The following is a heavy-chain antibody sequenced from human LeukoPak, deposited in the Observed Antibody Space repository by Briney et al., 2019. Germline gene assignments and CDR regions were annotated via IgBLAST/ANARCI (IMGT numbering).Heavy chain of an antibody. CDR1: GLTFSNYA. CDR3: AKDRTPYSRSGGYYLGAFDI. V-gene: IGHV3-23*01. D-gene: IGHD3-10*01. Sequence: GGSLRLSCAASGLTFSNYAMTWVRLAPGKGLEWVSSLSGSGGGTWYAGSVKGRFTISRDNSKNTLYLQMNSLRAEDTAVYYCAKDRTPYSRSGGYYLGAFDIWGHGTLVSVSS. J-gene: IGHJ3*02. CDR2: LSGSGGGT.